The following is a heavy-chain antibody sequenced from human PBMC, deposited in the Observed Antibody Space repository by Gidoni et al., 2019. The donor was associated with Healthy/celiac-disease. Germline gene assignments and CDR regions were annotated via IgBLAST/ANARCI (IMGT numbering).Heavy chain of an antibody. Sequence: EVQLVESGGGLVQPGGSLRLSCAASGFTFSSYSMNWVRQAPGKGLEWVSYISSSSSTIYYADSVKGRFTISRDNAKNSLYLQMNSLRDEDTAVYYCARDRFGGSGTIFDYWGQGTLVTVSS. CDR3: ARDRFGGSGTIFDY. D-gene: IGHD2-15*01. CDR1: GFTFSSYS. J-gene: IGHJ4*02. CDR2: ISSSSSTI. V-gene: IGHV3-48*02.